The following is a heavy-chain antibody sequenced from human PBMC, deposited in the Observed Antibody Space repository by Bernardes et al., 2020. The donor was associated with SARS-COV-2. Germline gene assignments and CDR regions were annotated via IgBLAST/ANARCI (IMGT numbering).Heavy chain of an antibody. Sequence: ASVKVSCKASGYIFTSYDITWVRQAPGQGLEWMGWISPYNGNTNFAEKFQGRVTMTTDTSTSTAYMELTSLTSDDTAVYFCAKDPGLIMVKGLTMTAIPGYFQNWCQGTPVTVSS. CDR1: GYIFTSYD. J-gene: IGHJ1*01. CDR3: AKDPGLIMVKGLTMTAIPGYFQN. D-gene: IGHD3-22*01. CDR2: ISPYNGNT. V-gene: IGHV1-18*04.